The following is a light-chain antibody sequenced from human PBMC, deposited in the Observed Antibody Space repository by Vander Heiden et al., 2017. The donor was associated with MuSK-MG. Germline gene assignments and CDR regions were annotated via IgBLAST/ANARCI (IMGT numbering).Light chain of an antibody. Sequence: GSPGQSITISCTGTSSDVGGYNFVSWYQQHPGKAPKLMIYEVSYRPSGISNRFSGSKSANTASLTISGLQAEDEADYYCSSYTGSTAVIFGGGTKLTVL. CDR3: SSYTGSTAVI. J-gene: IGLJ2*01. V-gene: IGLV2-14*01. CDR1: SSDVGGYNF. CDR2: EVS.